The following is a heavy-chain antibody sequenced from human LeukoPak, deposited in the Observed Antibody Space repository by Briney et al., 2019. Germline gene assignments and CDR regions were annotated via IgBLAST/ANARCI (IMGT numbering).Heavy chain of an antibody. J-gene: IGHJ5*02. CDR1: VGSFSGYY. CDR2: INHSGST. D-gene: IGHD2-2*01. Sequence: SETLSLTCAVYVGSFSGYYWSWIRQPPGKGLEWIGEINHSGSTNYNPSLKSRVTISVDTSKNQFSLKLSSVTAADTAVYYCARGCWRYQLLTDWFYPWGQGTLVTVSS. V-gene: IGHV4-34*01. CDR3: ARGCWRYQLLTDWFYP.